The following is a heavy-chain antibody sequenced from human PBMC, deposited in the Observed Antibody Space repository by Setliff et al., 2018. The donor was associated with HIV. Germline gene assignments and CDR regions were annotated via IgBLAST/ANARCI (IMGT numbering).Heavy chain of an antibody. CDR3: ARGSGYLFDY. CDR1: GFTFSTYN. J-gene: IGHJ4*02. CDR2: ISSGSSAI. D-gene: IGHD3-22*01. Sequence: GGSLRLSCAASGFTFSTYNMNWVRQAPGKGLEWVSYISSGSSAIYYADSVKGRFTISRDNAKNSLYLQMNSLRAEDTAIYYCARGSGYLFDYWGQGTLVTVSS. V-gene: IGHV3-48*01.